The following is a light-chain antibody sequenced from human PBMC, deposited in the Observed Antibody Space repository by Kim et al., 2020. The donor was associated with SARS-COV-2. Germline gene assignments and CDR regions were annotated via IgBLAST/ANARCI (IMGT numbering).Light chain of an antibody. Sequence: EIVMTQSPGTLSVSPGERATLSCRASERVNSNLAWYQQKPGQTPRLLIHGVSTRATGLPARFSGSGSGSEFSLSISSLESEDFAVYYCQQYNAWPYTFGQGTKLEI. J-gene: IGKJ2*01. CDR3: QQYNAWPYT. V-gene: IGKV3-15*01. CDR2: GVS. CDR1: ERVNSN.